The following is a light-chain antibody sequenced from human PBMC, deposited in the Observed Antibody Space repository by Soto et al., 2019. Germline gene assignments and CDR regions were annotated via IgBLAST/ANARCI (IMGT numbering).Light chain of an antibody. V-gene: IGLV2-8*01. J-gene: IGLJ2*01. CDR3: SSYAGSNNHVI. CDR1: SSDVGAYIH. CDR2: EFS. Sequence: QSALTQPPSASGSPGQSVTISCTGTSSDVGAYIHVSWYQQHPGKVPKLMIYEFSKRPSGVPDRFSGSKSGNTASLTVSGLQAEDDATYFCSSYAGSNNHVIFGGGTKVTVL.